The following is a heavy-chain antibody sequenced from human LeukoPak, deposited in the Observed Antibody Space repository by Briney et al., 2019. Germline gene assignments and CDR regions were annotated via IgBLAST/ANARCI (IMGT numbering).Heavy chain of an antibody. J-gene: IGHJ6*03. V-gene: IGHV3-13*01. CDR2: IYTAGDR. Sequence: GGSLRLSCAASGFTFRNYDMHWVRQASGKGLEWVSAIYTAGDRSYPVSVKGRFTISRENAQNSLFLQMNNLRAEDAAVYYCARGGSLYDASYSYYLDVWGKGTRVTVSS. CDR1: GFTFRNYD. D-gene: IGHD2/OR15-2a*01. CDR3: ARGGSLYDASYSYYLDV.